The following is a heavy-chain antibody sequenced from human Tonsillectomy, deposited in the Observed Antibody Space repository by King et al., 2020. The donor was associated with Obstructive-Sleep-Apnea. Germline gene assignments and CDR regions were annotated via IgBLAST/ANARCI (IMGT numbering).Heavy chain of an antibody. CDR3: ARDRSDTIFGVVLYAFEI. J-gene: IGHJ3*02. CDR2: INPKSGGT. Sequence: VQLVESGAEVKKPGASVKVSCKASGYTFTDSYMHWVRQAPGQGLEWMGWINPKSGGTNYAQKFQGSVTMTRDTSISTAYMDLSRLRSDDTAVYYCARDRSDTIFGVVLYAFEIWGQGTMVTVSS. V-gene: IGHV1-2*04. CDR1: GYTFTDSY. D-gene: IGHD3-3*01.